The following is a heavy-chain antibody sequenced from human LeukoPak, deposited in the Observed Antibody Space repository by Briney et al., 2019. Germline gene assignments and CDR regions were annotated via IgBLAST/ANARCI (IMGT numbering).Heavy chain of an antibody. CDR3: ARAYDFWSGYYILQDYYYGMDV. D-gene: IGHD3-3*01. CDR1: GYTFTSYD. Sequence: ASVKVSCKASGYTFTSYDINWVRQATGQGLEWMGWMNPNSGNTGYAQKFQGRVTMTRNTSISTAYMELSSLRSEDTAVYYCARAYDFWSGYYILQDYYYGMDVWGQGTTVTVSS. V-gene: IGHV1-8*01. CDR2: MNPNSGNT. J-gene: IGHJ6*02.